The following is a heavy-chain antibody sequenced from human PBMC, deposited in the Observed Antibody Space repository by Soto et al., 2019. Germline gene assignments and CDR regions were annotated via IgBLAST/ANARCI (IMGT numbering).Heavy chain of an antibody. Sequence: KPSETLSLTCTVSGGSISSGGYYWSWIRQHPGKGLEWIGYIYYSGSTYYNPSLKSRVTISVDTSKNQFSLKLSSVTAADTAVYYCARWNYYDSSGYYRSVDYWGQGTLVTVSS. J-gene: IGHJ4*02. CDR1: GGSISSGGYY. CDR2: IYYSGST. CDR3: ARWNYYDSSGYYRSVDY. D-gene: IGHD3-22*01. V-gene: IGHV4-31*03.